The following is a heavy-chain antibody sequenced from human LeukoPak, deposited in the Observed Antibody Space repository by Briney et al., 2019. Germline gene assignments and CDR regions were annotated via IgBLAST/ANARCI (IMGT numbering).Heavy chain of an antibody. CDR3: ARDHQQQLSTLYGMDV. J-gene: IGHJ6*02. Sequence: ASVKVSCKASGYTFTSYGISWVRQAPGQWLEWMGWISAYNGNTNYAQKLQGRVTMTTDTSTSTAYMELSSLRSEDTAVYYCARDHQQQLSTLYGMDVWGQGTTVTVSS. CDR1: GYTFTSYG. D-gene: IGHD6-13*01. V-gene: IGHV1-18*01. CDR2: ISAYNGNT.